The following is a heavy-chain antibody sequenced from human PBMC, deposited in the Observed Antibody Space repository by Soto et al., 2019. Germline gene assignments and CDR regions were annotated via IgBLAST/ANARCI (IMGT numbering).Heavy chain of an antibody. CDR2: INPNSGGT. V-gene: IGHV1-2*02. J-gene: IGHJ4*02. CDR1: GYTFTGYY. Sequence: QVQLVQSGAEVKKPGASVKVSCKASGYTFTGYYMHWVRQAPGHGLEWMGWINPNSGGTNYAQKFQGRVNMTRDTSISTAYMELSRLRSDDTAVYYCARLLRITIFGVGMGGYFDYWGQGTLVTVSS. D-gene: IGHD3-3*01. CDR3: ARLLRITIFGVGMGGYFDY.